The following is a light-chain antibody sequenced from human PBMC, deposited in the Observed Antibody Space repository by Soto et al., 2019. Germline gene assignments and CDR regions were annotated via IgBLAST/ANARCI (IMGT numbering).Light chain of an antibody. CDR1: SSDIGGYNS. J-gene: IGLJ1*01. V-gene: IGLV2-8*01. CDR2: DVT. CDR3: SSYTDRKNLV. Sequence: QSVLTQSPSASGSPGQSVTISCTGTSSDIGGYNSVSWYQQHPGQAPKVMIYDVTKRPSGVPDRFSGSKSGNTASLTVSALQAEDEADYYCSSYTDRKNLVFGTGTKLTVL.